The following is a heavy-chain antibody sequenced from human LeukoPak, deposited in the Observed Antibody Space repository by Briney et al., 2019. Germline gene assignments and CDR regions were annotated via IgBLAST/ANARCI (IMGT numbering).Heavy chain of an antibody. CDR3: ARSNVVGATRWFAA. D-gene: IGHD1-26*01. Sequence: PSETLSLTCTGSGGSISRYYWSWLRQPPGKGREGIGYIYYSGSTNYNPSPKCRVTISVATSKSQFSLKLTSVPAADTAVYYCARSNVVGATRWFAAWGQGTLVTVPS. J-gene: IGHJ5*02. V-gene: IGHV4-59*01. CDR1: GGSISRYY. CDR2: IYYSGST.